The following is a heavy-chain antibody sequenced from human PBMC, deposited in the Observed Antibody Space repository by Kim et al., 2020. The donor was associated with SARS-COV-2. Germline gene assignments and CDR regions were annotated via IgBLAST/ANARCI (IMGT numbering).Heavy chain of an antibody. CDR2: IYYSGST. Sequence: SETLSLTCTVSGGSISSGDYYWSWIRQPPGKGLEWIGYIYYSGSTYYNPSLKSRVTISVDTSKNQFSLKLSSVTAADTAVYYCARAQDIVVVPAAPGWFDPWGQGTLVTVSS. CDR1: GGSISSGDYY. V-gene: IGHV4-30-4*01. D-gene: IGHD2-2*01. CDR3: ARAQDIVVVPAAPGWFDP. J-gene: IGHJ5*02.